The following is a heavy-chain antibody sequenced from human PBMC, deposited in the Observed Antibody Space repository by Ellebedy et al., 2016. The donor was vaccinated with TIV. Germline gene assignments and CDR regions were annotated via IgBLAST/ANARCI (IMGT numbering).Heavy chain of an antibody. D-gene: IGHD3/OR15-3a*01. Sequence: GESLKISCAASGFTFSNYWMYWVRQTPGKGLVWVSRITSDGSSTTYADSVKGRFTISRDNAKNTLYLQMSSLRVEDTAVYYCTRDGPSTWTGGDIWGQGTMVTVSS. CDR3: TRDGPSTWTGGDI. CDR2: ITSDGSST. V-gene: IGHV3-74*01. J-gene: IGHJ3*02. CDR1: GFTFSNYW.